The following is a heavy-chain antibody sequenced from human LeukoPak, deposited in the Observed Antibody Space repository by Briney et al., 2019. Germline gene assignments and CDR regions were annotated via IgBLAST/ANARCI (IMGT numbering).Heavy chain of an antibody. Sequence: PGGSLRLSCAASGFTFSSYGMHWVRQAPGKGLEWVAVISYDGSNKYYADSVKGRFTISRDNSKNTLYLQMNSLRAEDTAVYYCAKDLAGVWNRIAAAGYFDYWGQGTLVTVSS. J-gene: IGHJ4*02. V-gene: IGHV3-30*18. D-gene: IGHD6-13*01. CDR2: ISYDGSNK. CDR1: GFTFSSYG. CDR3: AKDLAGVWNRIAAAGYFDY.